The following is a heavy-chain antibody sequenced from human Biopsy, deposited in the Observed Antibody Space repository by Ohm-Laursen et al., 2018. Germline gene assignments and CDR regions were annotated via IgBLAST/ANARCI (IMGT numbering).Heavy chain of an antibody. V-gene: IGHV4-59*12. CDR1: DDSIRNFN. Sequence: GTLSLTWTVSDDSIRNFNWTWIRQPPGQGLEWIGHASYSGYTNYNPSLKSRVTFSLDTIKKQVSLKLTAVTAADTAVYYCARLGDYHGTGKYGLDVWGRGTTVIVSS. D-gene: IGHD1-26*01. CDR3: ARLGDYHGTGKYGLDV. J-gene: IGHJ6*02. CDR2: ASYSGYT.